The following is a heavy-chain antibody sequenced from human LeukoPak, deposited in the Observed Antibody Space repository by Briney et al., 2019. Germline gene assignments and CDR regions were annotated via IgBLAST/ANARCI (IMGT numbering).Heavy chain of an antibody. CDR2: INPNSGGT. CDR1: GYTFTGYY. J-gene: IGHJ4*02. V-gene: IGHV1-2*04. D-gene: IGHD4-23*01. CDR3: ARDSGHSGFDY. Sequence: ASVKVSCKASGYTFTGYYMHWVRQAPGQGLEWMGWINPNSGGTNYAQKFQGWVTMTRDTSISTAYMELGRLRSDDTAVYYCARDSGHSGFDYWGQGTLVTVSS.